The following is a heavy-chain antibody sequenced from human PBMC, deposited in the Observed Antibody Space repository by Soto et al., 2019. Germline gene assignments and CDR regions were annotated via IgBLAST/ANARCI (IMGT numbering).Heavy chain of an antibody. CDR1: GFSFNNQD. CDR2: INAVGSSS. CDR3: AKVSPRRSRWYYFDY. D-gene: IGHD6-19*01. Sequence: GGSLRLSCVASGFSFNNQDMCWVRQAPGKGLEWVSGINAVGSSSHYADSVKGRFTIFRDNSKNTLSLQMNSLRDEDTAIYYCAKVSPRRSRWYYFDYWGQGSLVTVFS. V-gene: IGHV3-23*03. J-gene: IGHJ4*02.